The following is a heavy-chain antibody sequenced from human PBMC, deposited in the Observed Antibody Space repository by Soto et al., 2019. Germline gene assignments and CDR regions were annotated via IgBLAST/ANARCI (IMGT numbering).Heavy chain of an antibody. Sequence: QVQLVQSGSEVKKPGSSVRVSCKTSGGTFSIYTISWVLQAPGQGLEWMGRVLPFLDITSYSQRFQGRVTITADRSTTTAYMELSSLRSEDTAVYYCARDRDNSNWPNFDSWGQGTLVTVSS. CDR1: GGTFSIYT. CDR3: ARDRDNSNWPNFDS. V-gene: IGHV1-69*02. J-gene: IGHJ4*02. D-gene: IGHD6-13*01. CDR2: VLPFLDIT.